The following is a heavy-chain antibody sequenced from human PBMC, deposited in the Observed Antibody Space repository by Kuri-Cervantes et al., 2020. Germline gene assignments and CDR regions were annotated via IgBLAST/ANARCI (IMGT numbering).Heavy chain of an antibody. Sequence: GGSLRLSCAASGFTFRTYGMHCVRQAPGKGLEWVAVIHSSGSNKYYADSVKGRFTISRDNSKNTLYLQMNSLRAEDTAVYYCARGSSGNYFPAYSWGQGTLVTVSS. V-gene: IGHV3-33*08. D-gene: IGHD1-26*01. J-gene: IGHJ4*02. CDR2: IHSSGSNK. CDR1: GFTFRTYG. CDR3: ARGSSGNYFPAYS.